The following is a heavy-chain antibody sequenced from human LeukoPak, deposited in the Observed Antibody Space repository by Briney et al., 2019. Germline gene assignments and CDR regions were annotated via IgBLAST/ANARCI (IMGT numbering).Heavy chain of an antibody. CDR2: IYYSGST. Sequence: KPSETLSLTCTVSGGSISSSSYYWGWIRQPPGKGLEWIGSIYYSGSTYYNPSLKSRVTISVDTSKNQFSLKLSSVTAADTAVYYCAREHYGELTFDYWGQGTLVTVSS. V-gene: IGHV4-39*07. D-gene: IGHD4-17*01. CDR3: AREHYGELTFDY. J-gene: IGHJ4*02. CDR1: GGSISSSSYY.